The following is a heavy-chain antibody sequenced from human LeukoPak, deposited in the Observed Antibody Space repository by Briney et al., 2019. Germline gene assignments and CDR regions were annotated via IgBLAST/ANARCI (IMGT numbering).Heavy chain of an antibody. D-gene: IGHD6-13*01. Sequence: SETLSLTCTVSGGSISSYYWSWIRQPAGKGLEWIGRIYTSGSTNYNPSLKSRVTMSVDTSKNQFSLILTSVTAADTAVYYCAGTIGAAGTWNTAVVYYYYGMDVWGQGTTVSVS. J-gene: IGHJ6*02. CDR2: IYTSGST. CDR1: GGSISSYY. V-gene: IGHV4-4*07. CDR3: AGTIGAAGTWNTAVVYYYYGMDV.